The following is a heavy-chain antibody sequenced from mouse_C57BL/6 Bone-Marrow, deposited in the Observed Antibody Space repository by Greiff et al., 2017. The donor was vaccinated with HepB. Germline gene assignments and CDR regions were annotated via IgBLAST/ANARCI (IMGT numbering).Heavy chain of an antibody. Sequence: VHVKQSGPELVKPGASVKISCKASGYSFTDYNMNWVKQSNGKSLEWIGVINPNYGTTSYNQKFKGKATLTVDQSSSTAYMQLNSLTSEDSAGYYCARSATGPFAYWGQGTLVTVSA. CDR1: GYSFTDYN. CDR3: ARSATGPFAY. CDR2: INPNYGTT. D-gene: IGHD4-1*02. V-gene: IGHV1-39*01. J-gene: IGHJ3*01.